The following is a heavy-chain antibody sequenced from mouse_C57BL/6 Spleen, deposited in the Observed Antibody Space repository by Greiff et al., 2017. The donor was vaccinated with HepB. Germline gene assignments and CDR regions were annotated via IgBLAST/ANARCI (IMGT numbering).Heavy chain of an antibody. CDR1: GYTFTDYE. CDR2: IDPETGGT. Sequence: VQLQQSGAELVRPGASVTLSCKASGYTFTDYELHWVKQTPVHGLEWIGAIDPETGGTAYNQKFKGKAILTADKSSSTAYMELRSLTSEDSAVYYCTRYDWEDWGQGTTLTVSS. V-gene: IGHV1-15*01. CDR3: TRYDWED. J-gene: IGHJ2*01. D-gene: IGHD4-1*01.